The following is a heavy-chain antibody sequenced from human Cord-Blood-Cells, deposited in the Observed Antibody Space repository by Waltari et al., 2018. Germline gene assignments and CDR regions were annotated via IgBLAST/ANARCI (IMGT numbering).Heavy chain of an antibody. CDR2: IKQSGST. V-gene: IGHV4-34*01. Sequence: QVQLQQWGAGLLKPSETLSLTCAAYGGSFSGYYWSWIRQPPGKGLEWIGEIKQSGSTNYNPCLKSRVTISVDTAKNQFSLKLSSVTAAGTAVYYCARNRGDFWSGYYPNWFDPWGQGTLVTVSS. CDR3: ARNRGDFWSGYYPNWFDP. J-gene: IGHJ5*02. CDR1: GGSFSGYY. D-gene: IGHD3-3*01.